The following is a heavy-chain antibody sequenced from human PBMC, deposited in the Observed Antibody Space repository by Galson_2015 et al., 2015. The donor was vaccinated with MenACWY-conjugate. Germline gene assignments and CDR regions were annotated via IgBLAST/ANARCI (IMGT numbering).Heavy chain of an antibody. CDR1: GGSISSSSYY. D-gene: IGHD1-26*01. CDR2: IYYSGST. Sequence: TLSLTCTVSGGSISSSSYYWGWIRQPPGKGLEWIGSIYYSGSTFYNPSLKSRVTISVDTSKNQFSLKLSSVTAADTAVYYCASGYGGINWFDPWGQGTLVTVSS. J-gene: IGHJ5*02. CDR3: ASGYGGINWFDP. V-gene: IGHV4-39*01.